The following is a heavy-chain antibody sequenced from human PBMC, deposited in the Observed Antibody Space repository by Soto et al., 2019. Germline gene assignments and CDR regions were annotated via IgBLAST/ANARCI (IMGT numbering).Heavy chain of an antibody. CDR1: GFTFNNYW. D-gene: IGHD6-19*01. J-gene: IGHJ4*02. Sequence: GGSLRLSCAASGFTFNNYWVHWVRQAPGKGLMWVSRINSDGTTINYADSVEGRFTIPRDNAKNTLFLQMNSLRVEDTAVYYCARAGWYRFDYWGQGTLVTVSS. CDR3: ARAGWYRFDY. V-gene: IGHV3-74*01. CDR2: INSDGTTI.